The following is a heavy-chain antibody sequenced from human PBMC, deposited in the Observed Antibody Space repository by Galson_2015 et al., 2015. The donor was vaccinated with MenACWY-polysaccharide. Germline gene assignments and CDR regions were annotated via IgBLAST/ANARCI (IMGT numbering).Heavy chain of an antibody. D-gene: IGHD3-3*01. Sequence: TLSLTSTVSGGSISSGGYYWRWIRQHPGKGLEWIGYIYYSGSTYYNPSLKSRVTISVDTSKNQFSLKLSSVTAADTAVYYCARGGTGITIFGVVITPTDYYYYGMDVWGQGTTVTVSS. J-gene: IGHJ6*02. V-gene: IGHV4-31*03. CDR3: ARGGTGITIFGVVITPTDYYYYGMDV. CDR1: GGSISSGGYY. CDR2: IYYSGST.